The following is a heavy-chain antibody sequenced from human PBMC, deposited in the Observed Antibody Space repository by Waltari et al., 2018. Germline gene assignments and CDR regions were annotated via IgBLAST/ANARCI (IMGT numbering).Heavy chain of an antibody. D-gene: IGHD4-17*01. CDR1: GYTFTSYA. Sequence: QVQLVQSGAEVKKPGASVKVSCKASGYTFTSYAMHWVRQAPGQRLEWMGWINAGNGNTKYSQKFQGRVTITRDTSASTAYMELSSLRSEDTAVYYCARATVTTVTIYYYYYMDVWGKGTTVTVSS. J-gene: IGHJ6*03. CDR3: ARATVTTVTIYYYYYMDV. V-gene: IGHV1-3*01. CDR2: INAGNGNT.